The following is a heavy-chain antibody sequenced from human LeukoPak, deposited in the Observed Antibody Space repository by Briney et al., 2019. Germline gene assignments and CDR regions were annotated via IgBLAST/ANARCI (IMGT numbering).Heavy chain of an antibody. CDR1: GYTFTSYG. D-gene: IGHD4-17*01. CDR3: ARSRRTTALDY. Sequence: ASVTVSCTASGYTFTSYGISWVRQAPGQGLEWMGWISAYNGNTNYAQNLQGTFTMTTDTSTSTAYMELRSLRSDDTAVYYCARSRRTTALDYWGQGTLVTVSS. CDR2: ISAYNGNT. J-gene: IGHJ4*02. V-gene: IGHV1-18*01.